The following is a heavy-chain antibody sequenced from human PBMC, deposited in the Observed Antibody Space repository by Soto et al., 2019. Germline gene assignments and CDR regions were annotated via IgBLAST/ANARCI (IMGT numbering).Heavy chain of an antibody. CDR2: LYSGGNT. CDR1: GFSVRSNY. J-gene: IGHJ4*02. CDR3: ARAWEEYQWVVSYFDD. V-gene: IGHV3-53*01. Sequence: EVQLVESGGGWIKRGGSLRLSCAASGFSVRSNYMIWIRQAPGKGLEWVSILYSGGNTDYADTVKGRVTISRDNSNNSLHLQMNSLRGEDTAMYYCARAWEEYQWVVSYFDDWGVGTLVTVSS. D-gene: IGHD6-19*01.